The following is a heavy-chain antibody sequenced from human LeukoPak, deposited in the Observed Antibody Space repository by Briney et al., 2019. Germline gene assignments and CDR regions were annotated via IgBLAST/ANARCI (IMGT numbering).Heavy chain of an antibody. V-gene: IGHV3-48*02. Sequence: GGSLRLSCEASGFTLSNFGMNWVRQAPGKGLEWVSYISSSSVSISYADSAKGRFTISRDNAKNSLYLQMNSLRDEDTAVYYCTLSRDGYNKDWGQGTLVTVSS. CDR2: ISSSSVSI. CDR3: TLSRDGYNKD. CDR1: GFTLSNFG. D-gene: IGHD5-12*01. J-gene: IGHJ4*02.